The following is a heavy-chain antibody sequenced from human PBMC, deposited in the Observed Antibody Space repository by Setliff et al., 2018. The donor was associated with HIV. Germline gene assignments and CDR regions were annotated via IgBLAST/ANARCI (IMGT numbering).Heavy chain of an antibody. V-gene: IGHV4-34*01. CDR3: SNWNTTVDADS. D-gene: IGHD1-1*01. CDR1: GGSFSGYY. J-gene: IGHJ4*02. Sequence: PSETLSLTCAVYGGSFSGYYWSWIRQPPGKGLEWIGEINHSGSTNYNPSLKSRVTMSLDTSKNQFSLNLNSVTAADTAVYYCSNWNTTVDADSWGQGTLVTVSS. CDR2: INHSGST.